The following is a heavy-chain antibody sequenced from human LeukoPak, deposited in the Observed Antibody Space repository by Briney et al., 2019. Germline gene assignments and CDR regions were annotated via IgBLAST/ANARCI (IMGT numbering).Heavy chain of an antibody. CDR1: GGSISSGSYY. Sequence: SETLSLTCTVSGGSISSGSYYWSWIRQPAGKGLEWIGRIYTSGSTNYNPSLKSRVTTSVDTSKNQFSLKLSSVTAADTAVYYCARLLYGSGTYYYYYYMDVWGKGTTVTVSS. CDR3: ARLLYGSGTYYYYYYMDV. J-gene: IGHJ6*03. D-gene: IGHD3-10*01. V-gene: IGHV4-61*02. CDR2: IYTSGST.